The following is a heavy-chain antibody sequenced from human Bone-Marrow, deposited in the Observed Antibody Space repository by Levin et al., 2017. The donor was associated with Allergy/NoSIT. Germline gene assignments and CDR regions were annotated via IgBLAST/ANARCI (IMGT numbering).Heavy chain of an antibody. D-gene: IGHD3-3*01. CDR3: GRNLWNDHYDLSYFYYGLDV. J-gene: IGHJ6*02. CDR1: GYSISSGYF. Sequence: SETLSLTCTVSGYSISSGYFWSWIRQAPGKGLQWIGSVYHDGTTYYNPSLKNRVSISVDTSENQFSLKLSSVTAADTAVYFCGRNLWNDHYDLSYFYYGLDVWGQGTTVSVSS. CDR2: VYHDGTT. V-gene: IGHV4-38-2*02.